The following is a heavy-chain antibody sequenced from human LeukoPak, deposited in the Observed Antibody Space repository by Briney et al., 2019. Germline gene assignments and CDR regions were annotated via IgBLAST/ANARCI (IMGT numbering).Heavy chain of an antibody. J-gene: IGHJ4*02. CDR2: ISTSGGDT. CDR3: AKGGNYAPLDY. D-gene: IGHD1-7*01. CDR1: GFSFTDSA. V-gene: IGHV3-23*01. Sequence: PGGSLRPSCAASGFSFTDSAMTWVRQAPGKGLEWVSAISTSGGDTIYTDSVKGRFTISRDNSKNTLYLQMNSLRAEDTAKYYCAKGGNYAPLDYWGQGTLVTVSS.